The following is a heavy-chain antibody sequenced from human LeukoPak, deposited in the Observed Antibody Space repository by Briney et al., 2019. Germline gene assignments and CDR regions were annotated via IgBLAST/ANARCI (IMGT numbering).Heavy chain of an antibody. Sequence: PGGSLRLSCAASRFIFSSHGMHWVRQAPGKGLEWVAYIRYDGSDKYYADSIKGRFTISRDNSKKTLSLQMTALRPDDTAVYYCVRDTSVGVAYFDFWGQGALVAVSS. D-gene: IGHD3-16*01. CDR2: IRYDGSDK. J-gene: IGHJ4*02. CDR1: RFIFSSHG. CDR3: VRDTSVGVAYFDF. V-gene: IGHV3-30*02.